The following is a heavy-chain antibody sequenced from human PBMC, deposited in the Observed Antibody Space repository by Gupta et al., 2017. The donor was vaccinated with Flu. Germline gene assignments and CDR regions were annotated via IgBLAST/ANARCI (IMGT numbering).Heavy chain of an antibody. CDR3: AKPAGGG. V-gene: IGHV3-23*01. CDR1: GFTFSSYA. D-gene: IGHD3-16*01. J-gene: IGHJ4*02. CDR2: ITGSGVST. Sequence: EGQLLESGGGLVQPGGSLGLCCAASGFTFSSYAMTWVRQAPGKGLEWVSGITGSGVSTSYADSVKGRFTISRDNSKNTVYLQMNSLRDEDTAVYYCAKPAGGGWGQGTLVTVSS.